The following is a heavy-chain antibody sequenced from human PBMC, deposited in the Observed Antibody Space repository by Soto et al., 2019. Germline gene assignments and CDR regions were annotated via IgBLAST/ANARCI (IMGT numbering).Heavy chain of an antibody. V-gene: IGHV4-39*01. J-gene: IGHJ4*02. Sequence: PSETLSLTCTVSGGSISSSSYYWGWIRQPPGKGLEWIGSIYYSGSTYYNPSLKSRVTISVDTSKNQFSLKLSSVTAADTAVYYCARCSAMECLQTSAITYWGQGALVTVSS. CDR3: ARCSAMECLQTSAITY. CDR2: IYYSGST. D-gene: IGHD1-1*01. CDR1: GGSISSSSYY.